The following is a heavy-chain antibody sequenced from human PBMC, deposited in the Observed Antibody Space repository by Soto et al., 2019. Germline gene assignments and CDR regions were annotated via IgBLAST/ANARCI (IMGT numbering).Heavy chain of an antibody. CDR1: GGTFSSYA. CDR3: ARVPMVRGVMIYYGMDV. V-gene: IGHV1-69*01. J-gene: IGHJ6*02. D-gene: IGHD3-10*01. CDR2: IIPIFGTA. Sequence: VQLVQSGAEVKKPGSSVKVSCKASGGTFSSYAISWVRQAPGQGLEWMGGIIPIFGTANYAQKFQGRVTITADESTSTAYMELSSLRSEDTAVYYCARVPMVRGVMIYYGMDVWGQGTTVTVSS.